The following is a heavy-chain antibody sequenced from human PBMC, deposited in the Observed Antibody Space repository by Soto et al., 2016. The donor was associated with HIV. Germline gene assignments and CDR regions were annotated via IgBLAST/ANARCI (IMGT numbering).Heavy chain of an antibody. CDR1: GYTFTDYY. J-gene: IGHJ6*03. D-gene: IGHD3-22*01. CDR2: INPSGGST. CDR3: ARGIVVATSGDYYYYMDV. Sequence: HVQLVQSGAEVKKPGASVKVSCKTSGYTFTDYYMHWVRQAPGQGLEWMGIINPSGGSTSYAQKFQGRVTMTRDTPTSTVYMELSSLRSDDTAVYYCARGIVVATSGDYYYYMDVWGKGTTVTVSS. V-gene: IGHV1-46*01.